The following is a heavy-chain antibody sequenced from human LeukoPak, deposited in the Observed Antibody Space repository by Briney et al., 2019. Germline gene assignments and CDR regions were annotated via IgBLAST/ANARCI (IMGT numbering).Heavy chain of an antibody. D-gene: IGHD2-2*01. V-gene: IGHV4-39*01. CDR3: ARADIVVVPAASVDYDAFDI. Sequence: SETLSLTCTVSGGSISSSSYYWGWLRQPPGTGLEWLGSIYYSGSTYYNPSPKSRVTISVDTSKNQFSLKLSSVTAADTAVYYCARADIVVVPAASVDYDAFDIWGQGTMVTVSS. CDR1: GGSISSSSYY. J-gene: IGHJ3*02. CDR2: IYYSGST.